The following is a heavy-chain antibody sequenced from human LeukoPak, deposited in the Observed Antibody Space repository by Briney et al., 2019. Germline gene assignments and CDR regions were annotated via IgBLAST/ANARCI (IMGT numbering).Heavy chain of an antibody. CDR2: ISGSGGST. CDR1: GFTFSSYA. D-gene: IGHD6-13*01. V-gene: IGHV3-23*01. J-gene: IGHJ6*02. CDR3: ATYVSSSWYDIGMDV. Sequence: GGSLRLSCAASGFTFSSYAMSWVRQAPGKGLEWVSAISGSGGSTYYADSVKGRFTISRDNSKNTLYLQMNSLRAEDTAVYYCATYVSSSWYDIGMDVWGQGTTVTVSS.